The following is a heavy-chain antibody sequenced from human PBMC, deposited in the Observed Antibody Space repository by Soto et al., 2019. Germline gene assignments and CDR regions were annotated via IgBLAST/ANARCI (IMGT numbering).Heavy chain of an antibody. CDR1: GVTFSSYP. V-gene: IGHV3-23*01. D-gene: IGHD3-22*01. Sequence: SGSLTISCALSGVTFSSYPMCRDRQAPGKGLEWVSAISGSGGSTYYADSVKGRFTISRDNSKNTLYLQMNSLRAEDTAVYYCAKDGMYYDSSGPDYYFDYWGQGNLVTVS. J-gene: IGHJ4*02. CDR2: ISGSGGST. CDR3: AKDGMYYDSSGPDYYFDY.